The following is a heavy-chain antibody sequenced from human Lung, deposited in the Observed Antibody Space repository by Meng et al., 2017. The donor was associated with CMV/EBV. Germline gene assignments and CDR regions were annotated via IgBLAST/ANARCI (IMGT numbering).Heavy chain of an antibody. D-gene: IGHD6-19*01. CDR2: INPNSGET. Sequence: SVXVSXXASGYSFTGHYIHWVRQAPGQGLEWMGWINPNSGETNYAHKFQGRVTLTRDTSISTAYMGLTSLVSDDTAVYYCARFAESASGWYYIDYWGQGTLVXVSS. V-gene: IGHV1-2*02. J-gene: IGHJ4*02. CDR3: ARFAESASGWYYIDY. CDR1: GYSFTGHY.